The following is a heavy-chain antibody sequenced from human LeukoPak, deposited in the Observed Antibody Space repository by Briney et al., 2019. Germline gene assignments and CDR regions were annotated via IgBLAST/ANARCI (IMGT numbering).Heavy chain of an antibody. V-gene: IGHV3-23*01. CDR3: ARDGRSSGWYNY. CDR2: ISDNGGIT. D-gene: IGHD6-19*01. J-gene: IGHJ4*02. CDR1: GFAFSSYG. Sequence: GGSLRLSCAASGFAFSSYGMSWVRQAPGKGLEWVSAISDNGGITVYADSVKGRFTISRDKSKNTVHLQMNSLRAEDTAVYYCARDGRSSGWYNYWGQGTLVTVSS.